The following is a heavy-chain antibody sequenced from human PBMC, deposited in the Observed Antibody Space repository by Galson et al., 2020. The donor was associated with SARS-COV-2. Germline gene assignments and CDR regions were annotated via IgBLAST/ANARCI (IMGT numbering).Heavy chain of an antibody. Sequence: TGGSLRLSCAASGFTFSSYGMHWVRQAPGKGLEWVAVISYDGSNKYYADSVKGRFTISRDNSKNTLYLQMNSLRAEDTAVYYCARPEDSSGYRRSYYYYGMDVWGQGTTVTVSS. CDR3: ARPEDSSGYRRSYYYYGMDV. J-gene: IGHJ6*02. CDR1: GFTFSSYG. V-gene: IGHV3-30*03. CDR2: ISYDGSNK. D-gene: IGHD3-22*01.